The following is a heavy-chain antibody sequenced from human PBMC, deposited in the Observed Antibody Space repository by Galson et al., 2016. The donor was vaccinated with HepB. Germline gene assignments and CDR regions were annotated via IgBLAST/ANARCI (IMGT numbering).Heavy chain of an antibody. CDR3: AREGTNIAVAATAFDY. V-gene: IGHV3-33*01. D-gene: IGHD6-19*01. CDR1: GFTFSGYG. CDR2: IWNDGSYK. J-gene: IGHJ4*02. Sequence: SLRLSCAASGFTFSGYGMHWVRQAPGKGLEWVALIWNDGSYKNYADSVKGRFTISRDNSKNALSLQMNSLRAEDTAVYYCAREGTNIAVAATAFDYWVQGTVVIVSS.